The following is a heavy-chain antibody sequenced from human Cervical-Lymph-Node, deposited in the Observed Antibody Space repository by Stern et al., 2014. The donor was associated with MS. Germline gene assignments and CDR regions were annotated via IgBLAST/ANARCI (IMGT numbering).Heavy chain of an antibody. J-gene: IGHJ4*02. V-gene: IGHV1-69*01. CDR2: IIRMYGTA. D-gene: IGHD1-14*01. Sequence: DQLVESGAEMKKPGSSVKVSCKASGGSFSSYAVNWVRQAPGQRPEWMGGIIRMYGTANYAQEFQGRLTLIADESTSTAYMELISLTSEDTAMYYCAREATAHSGTFDFWGQGTLVTVSS. CDR3: AREATAHSGTFDF. CDR1: GGSFSSYA.